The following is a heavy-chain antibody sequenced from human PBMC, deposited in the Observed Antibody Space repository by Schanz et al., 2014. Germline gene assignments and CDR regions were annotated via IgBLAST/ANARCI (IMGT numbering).Heavy chain of an antibody. V-gene: IGHV3-7*01. J-gene: IGHJ4*02. CDR1: GFSFSDYW. CDR3: AKSYDTSGYSGFDY. Sequence: EVQLVESEGGLVQPGGSLRLSCEGSGFSFSDYWMGWVRQAPGKGLEWVANIKKDGSENYYADSVKGRFIISRDNAKNTLYLQMNSLRTEDTAVYFCAKSYDTSGYSGFDYWGQGTLVTVSS. D-gene: IGHD3-22*01. CDR2: IKKDGSEN.